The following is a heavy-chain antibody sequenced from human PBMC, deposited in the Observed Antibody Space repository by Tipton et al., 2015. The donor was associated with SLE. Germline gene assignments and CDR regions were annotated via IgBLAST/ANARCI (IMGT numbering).Heavy chain of an antibody. J-gene: IGHJ5*01. V-gene: IGHV4-59*11. CDR2: IYYSGST. D-gene: IGHD2-8*01. Sequence: TLSLTCTVSGGSINGQFWSWIRQPPGKGLEWIAYIYYSGSTQYNPSLKSRVTISVDTSKNQFSLEVRSVPAADTAVYYCARGGFIRMGQWVDSWGQGTLVTVSS. CDR3: ARGGFIRMGQWVDS. CDR1: GGSINGQF.